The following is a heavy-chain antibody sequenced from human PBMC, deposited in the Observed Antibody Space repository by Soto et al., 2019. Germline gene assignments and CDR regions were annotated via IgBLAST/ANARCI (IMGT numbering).Heavy chain of an antibody. CDR2: ISAYNGNT. CDR3: ARVWYDGNSGAFDI. D-gene: IGHD3-10*01. CDR1: GYNFILHG. V-gene: IGHV1-18*01. Sequence: QGQLVQSVGEVKKPGASLKVSCKASGYNFILHGISWGRQAPGQGLEWMGWISAYNGNTNYAQNFQDRVTMTTDPSTRTVNMELRSLRSDDTAVYYCARVWYDGNSGAFDIWGQGTKVTVSS. J-gene: IGHJ3*02.